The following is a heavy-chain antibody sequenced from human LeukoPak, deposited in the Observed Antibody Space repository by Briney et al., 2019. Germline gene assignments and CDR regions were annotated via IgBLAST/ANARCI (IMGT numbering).Heavy chain of an antibody. Sequence: SETLSLTCTVSGGSISTSSYYWGWIRQPPGKGLEWIGNIYYSGSTYYSPSLKSRVTMSVDTSKNQFSLKLSSVTAADTAVYYCARDLGTGTTRGVYYYYYMDVWGKGTTVTVSS. J-gene: IGHJ6*03. CDR2: IYYSGST. CDR1: GGSISTSSYY. CDR3: ARDLGTGTTRGVYYYYYMDV. D-gene: IGHD1-7*01. V-gene: IGHV4-39*07.